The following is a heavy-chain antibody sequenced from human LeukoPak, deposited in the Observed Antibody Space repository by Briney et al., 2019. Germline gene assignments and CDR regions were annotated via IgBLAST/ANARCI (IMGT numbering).Heavy chain of an antibody. CDR1: GITLSNYG. Sequence: GGSLRLSCAVSGITLSNYGMSWVPQAPGKGLEWVAGISGSGGGTNYADSVKGRFTISRDNPKNTLYLQMSGLRAEDTAVYFCAKRRVVIRVILVGFHKEAYYFDSWGQGALVTVSS. D-gene: IGHD3-22*01. J-gene: IGHJ4*02. CDR3: AKRRVVIRVILVGFHKEAYYFDS. CDR2: ISGSGGGT. V-gene: IGHV3-23*01.